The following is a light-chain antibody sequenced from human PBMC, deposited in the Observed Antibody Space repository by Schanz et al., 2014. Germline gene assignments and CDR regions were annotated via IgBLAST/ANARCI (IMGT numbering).Light chain of an antibody. V-gene: IGKV3-20*01. CDR3: QQYGGSPVT. CDR2: GPS. J-gene: IGKJ2*01. Sequence: EIVLTQSPGTLSLSPGERATLSCRASQSVSSSYLVWYQQKPGQAPRLLIYGPSSRATGIPDRFSGSGSGTEFTLAITRLEPEDFAVYYCQQYGGSPVTFGQGTKLEIK. CDR1: QSVSSSY.